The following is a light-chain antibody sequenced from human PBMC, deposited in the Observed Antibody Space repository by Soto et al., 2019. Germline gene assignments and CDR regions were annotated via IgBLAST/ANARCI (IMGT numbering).Light chain of an antibody. CDR3: QQSYTTPLT. CDR1: QSISNY. Sequence: DIQMTQSHSSLSASVGDRFAITCRASQSISNYLNWFRQKPGKAPKLLIYAASSLQSGVPSRFSGSGSGTDFTLTISSLQPEDFATYYCQQSYTTPLTFGGGTKVDIK. CDR2: AAS. V-gene: IGKV1-39*01. J-gene: IGKJ4*01.